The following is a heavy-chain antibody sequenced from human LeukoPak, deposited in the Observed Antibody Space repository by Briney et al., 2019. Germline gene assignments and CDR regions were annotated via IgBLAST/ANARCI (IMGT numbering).Heavy chain of an antibody. CDR2: IIPIFGTA. Sequence: GASVKVSCKASGGTFISYAISWVRQAPGQGLEWMGGIIPIFGTANYAQKFQGRVTITADKSTSTAYMELSSLRSEDTAVYYCARVGDSRYYYYMDVWGKGTTVTVSS. CDR1: GGTFISYA. D-gene: IGHD2-21*01. V-gene: IGHV1-69*06. CDR3: ARVGDSRYYYYMDV. J-gene: IGHJ6*03.